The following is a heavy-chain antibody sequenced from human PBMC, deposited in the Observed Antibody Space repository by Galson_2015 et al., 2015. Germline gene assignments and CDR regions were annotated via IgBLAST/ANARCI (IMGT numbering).Heavy chain of an antibody. J-gene: IGHJ4*02. Sequence: SLRLSCAASGFTFSSSAMNWVRQAPGKGLEWVSALSHTGSSIYYADSVRGRFTISRDNSKNTLYLHLNSLRADDTAVYYCAKDRGAVVMSAIDYWGQGTQVTVSS. CDR2: LSHTGSSI. V-gene: IGHV3-23*01. D-gene: IGHD2-21*02. CDR3: AKDRGAVVMSAIDY. CDR1: GFTFSSSA.